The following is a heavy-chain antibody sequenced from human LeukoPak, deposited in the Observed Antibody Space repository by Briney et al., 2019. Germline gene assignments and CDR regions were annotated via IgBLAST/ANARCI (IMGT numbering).Heavy chain of an antibody. J-gene: IGHJ4*02. CDR3: AGVTRGLYYFDY. V-gene: IGHV3-74*01. D-gene: IGHD2-2*01. CDR2: INSDGSST. Sequence: PGGSLRLSCAASGFTFSNYWMHWVRQTPGKGLVWVSRINSDGSSTNYADSVKGRFTISRDNAKNTLYLQMNSLRAEDTAVYYCAGVTRGLYYFDYWGQGTLITVSS. CDR1: GFTFSNYW.